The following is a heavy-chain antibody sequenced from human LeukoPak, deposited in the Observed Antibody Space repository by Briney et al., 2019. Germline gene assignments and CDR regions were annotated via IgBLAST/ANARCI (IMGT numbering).Heavy chain of an antibody. CDR1: GSSFTSYG. V-gene: IGHV1-18*01. CDR3: ARYLDIVVIRAALRHYGMDV. CDR2: ISPFNGNT. Sequence: ASVKVSCKASGSSFTSYGISWVRQAPGQGLEWMGWISPFNGNTSYVQKFPGRVTMTTETSTTTAYMELRSLSSGDTAVYYCARYLDIVVIRAALRHYGMDVWGQGTTVIVSS. J-gene: IGHJ6*02. D-gene: IGHD2-2*01.